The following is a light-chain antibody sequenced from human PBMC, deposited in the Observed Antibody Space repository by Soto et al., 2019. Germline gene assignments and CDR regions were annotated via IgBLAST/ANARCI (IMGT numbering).Light chain of an antibody. J-gene: IGKJ1*01. Sequence: DIQMTQSPSSLSASVGDRVTITCRASQSISNYLHWYQQKPGKAPKLLISAASSLQSGVPSRFSGTGSGTDFSITISSLQPDDFATYYCQESFTTPGTFGQGTKVEIK. CDR2: AAS. V-gene: IGKV1-39*01. CDR3: QESFTTPGT. CDR1: QSISNY.